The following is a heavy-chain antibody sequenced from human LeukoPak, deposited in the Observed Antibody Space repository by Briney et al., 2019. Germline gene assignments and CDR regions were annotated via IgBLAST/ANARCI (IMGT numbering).Heavy chain of an antibody. D-gene: IGHD6-13*01. Sequence: GRSLRLSCAASGFTFSSYGMHWVRQAPGKGLEWMAVIWYDGSNKYYADSVKGRFTISRDNSKNTLYLQMNSLRAEDTAVYYCARDSAAAGPFYYYGMDVWGQGTTVTVSS. CDR2: IWYDGSNK. CDR3: ARDSAAAGPFYYYGMDV. J-gene: IGHJ6*02. CDR1: GFTFSSYG. V-gene: IGHV3-33*01.